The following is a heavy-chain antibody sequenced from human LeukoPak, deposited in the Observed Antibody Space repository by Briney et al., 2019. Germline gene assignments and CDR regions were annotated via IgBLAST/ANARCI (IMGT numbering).Heavy chain of an antibody. J-gene: IGHJ4*02. Sequence: SETLSLTCTVSGGSISSGGYYWRWIRQPPGKGLVWIGYIYHSGSTYYNPSLKSRVTISVDRSKNQFSLKLSSVTAADTAVYYCARGGVGPYYYDSSGPYFDYWGQGTLVTVSS. CDR3: ARGGVGPYYYDSSGPYFDY. CDR1: GGSISSGGYY. CDR2: IYHSGST. D-gene: IGHD3-22*01. V-gene: IGHV4-30-2*01.